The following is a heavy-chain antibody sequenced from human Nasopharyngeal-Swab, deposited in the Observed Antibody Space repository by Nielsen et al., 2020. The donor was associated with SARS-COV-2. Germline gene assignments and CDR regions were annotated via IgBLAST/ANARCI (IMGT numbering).Heavy chain of an antibody. V-gene: IGHV4-34*01. CDR3: ARDTIGYCSSTSCYQYYYYMDV. Sequence: WIRQPPGTGLEWIGEINHSGSTNYNPSLKSRVTISVDTSKNQFSLKLSSVTAADTAVYYCARDTIGYCSSTSCYQYYYYMDVWGKGTTVTVSS. J-gene: IGHJ6*03. D-gene: IGHD2-2*01. CDR2: INHSGST.